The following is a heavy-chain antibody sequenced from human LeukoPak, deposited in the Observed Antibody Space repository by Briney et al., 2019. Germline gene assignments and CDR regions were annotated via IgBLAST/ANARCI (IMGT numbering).Heavy chain of an antibody. CDR1: GGTFSSYA. CDR2: IIPIFGTA. D-gene: IGHD3-10*01. V-gene: IGHV1-69*01. Sequence: SVKVSCKASGGTFSSYAISWVRQAPGQGLEWMGGIIPIFGTANYAQKFQGRVTITADESTSAAYMELSSLRSEDTAVYYCARTKYYYGSGPSDYWGQGTLVTVSS. CDR3: ARTKYYYGSGPSDY. J-gene: IGHJ4*02.